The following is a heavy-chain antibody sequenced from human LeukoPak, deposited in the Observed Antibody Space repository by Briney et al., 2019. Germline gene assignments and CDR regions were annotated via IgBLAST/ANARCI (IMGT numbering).Heavy chain of an antibody. D-gene: IGHD6-13*01. CDR1: GFSFSGYS. J-gene: IGHJ6*03. V-gene: IGHV3-48*04. Sequence: GGSLRLSCVASGFSFSGYSMNWVRQAPGKGLDWVSYISSGSRTIFYGDSVKGRFTISRDNAKNTLYLQMNSLRAEDTAVYYCARDRIAAAETYYYYYMDVWGKGTTVTVSS. CDR2: ISSGSRTI. CDR3: ARDRIAAAETYYYYYMDV.